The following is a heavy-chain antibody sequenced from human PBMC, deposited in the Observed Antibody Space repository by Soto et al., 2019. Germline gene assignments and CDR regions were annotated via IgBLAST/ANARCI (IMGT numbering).Heavy chain of an antibody. D-gene: IGHD2-15*01. CDR3: ARDCSLPNTWCWCFVP. V-gene: IGHV3-48*02. CDR1: GFTLSSYA. J-gene: IGHJ5*02. Sequence: EVQLVESGGGLVQPGGSLRLSCAASGFTLSSYAMNWVRQAPGKGLEWVSYISSSSSNIHYAGSVKGRFTISRDNAKNSLYPHMNSLRDDHTAVYFCARDCSLPNTWCWCFVPWGQGTLVTVSS. CDR2: ISSSSSNI.